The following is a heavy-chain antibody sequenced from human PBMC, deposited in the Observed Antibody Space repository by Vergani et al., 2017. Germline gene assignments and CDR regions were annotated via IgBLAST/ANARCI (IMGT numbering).Heavy chain of an antibody. CDR1: GFTFSSYW. D-gene: IGHD2-15*01. Sequence: EVQLVESGGGLVQPGGSLRLSCAASGFTFSSYWMSWVRQAPGKGLEWVANIKQDGSEKYYVDSVRGRFTISRDNSKNTLYLQMNRLRPEDTAVYYCATAGAAXCRGASCYDFFEYWGQGTLVTVAS. CDR2: IKQDGSEK. V-gene: IGHV3-7*01. CDR3: ATAGAAXCRGASCYDFFEY. J-gene: IGHJ4*02.